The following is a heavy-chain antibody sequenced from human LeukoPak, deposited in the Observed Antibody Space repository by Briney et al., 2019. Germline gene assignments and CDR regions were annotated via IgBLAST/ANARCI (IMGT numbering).Heavy chain of an antibody. J-gene: IGHJ4*02. CDR2: IYYSGST. D-gene: IGHD3-22*01. CDR3: ASPRYYYDSSGYGY. V-gene: IGHV4-39*01. Sequence: SETLSLTCTVSGGSISSSSYYWGWIRQPPGKGLEWIGSIYYSGSTYYNPSLKSRFTISVDTSKNQFSLKLSSVTAADTAVYYCASPRYYYDSSGYGYWGQGTLVTVSS. CDR1: GGSISSSSYY.